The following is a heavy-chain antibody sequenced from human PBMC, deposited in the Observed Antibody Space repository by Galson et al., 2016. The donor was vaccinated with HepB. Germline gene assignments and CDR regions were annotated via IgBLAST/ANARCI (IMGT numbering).Heavy chain of an antibody. Sequence: SETLSLTCTVSGGSISSYYWSWIRQPAGKGLEWIGRIHTSGSTNYNPSLKSRVTMSVDTSKNQFSLKLSSVTAADPAVYYCARILAARHSAPDVWGKGTTVTVSS. CDR1: GGSISSYY. V-gene: IGHV4-4*07. CDR3: ARILAARHSAPDV. CDR2: IHTSGST. J-gene: IGHJ6*04. D-gene: IGHD6-6*01.